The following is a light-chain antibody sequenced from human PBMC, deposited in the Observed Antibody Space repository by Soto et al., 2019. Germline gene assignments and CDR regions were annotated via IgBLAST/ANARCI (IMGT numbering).Light chain of an antibody. J-gene: IGLJ3*02. CDR3: QSYDDSLSGWV. CDR1: SSNIGAGHA. V-gene: IGLV1-40*01. CDR2: GNS. Sequence: QSVLTQPPSVSGAPGQRVTISCTGSSSNIGAGHALHWYQHLPGAAPKLLMYGNSDRPSGVPDRFSGSKSGTSAPLAITGLQPEDEADYYCQSYDDSLSGWVFGGGTKVTVL.